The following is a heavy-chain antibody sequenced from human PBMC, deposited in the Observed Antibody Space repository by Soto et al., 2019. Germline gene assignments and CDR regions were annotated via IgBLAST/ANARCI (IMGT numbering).Heavy chain of an antibody. CDR2: IITMFNTA. CDR3: ARHDPTAVSGAGWFDT. Sequence: QVQLVQSGAEIKKPASSVKVSCKASGGSDVFNNYPVSWVRQAPGQGLEWMGAIITMFNTADYAQRFLARVTITADELTRTVYMELTSLTSYATAVYYCARHDPTAVSGAGWFDTWCQGTRVTFSS. D-gene: IGHD6-19*01. CDR1: GGSDVFNNYP. J-gene: IGHJ5*02. V-gene: IGHV1-69*01.